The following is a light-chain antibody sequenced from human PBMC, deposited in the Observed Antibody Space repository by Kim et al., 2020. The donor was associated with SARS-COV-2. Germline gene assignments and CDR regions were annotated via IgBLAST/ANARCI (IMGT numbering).Light chain of an antibody. CDR2: LNSDGSH. CDR3: QTWGTGI. Sequence: LGASVKLTCTLSSGHSSYAIARHQQQPEKGHRYLMKLNSDGSHSKGDGSPDRFSGSSSGAERYLTISSLQSEDEADYYCQTWGTGIFGGGTQVTVL. V-gene: IGLV4-69*01. J-gene: IGLJ7*01. CDR1: SGHSSYA.